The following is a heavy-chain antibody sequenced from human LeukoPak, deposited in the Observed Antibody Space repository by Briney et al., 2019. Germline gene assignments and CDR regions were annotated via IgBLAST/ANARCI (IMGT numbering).Heavy chain of an antibody. CDR2: ISGSGGST. CDR3: AKLAAVAGRIKYFDY. CDR1: RFFFSSYA. D-gene: IGHD6-19*01. Sequence: GGSLRLSCAASRFFFSSYAMHWVRQAPGKGLEWVSAISGSGGSTYYADSVKGRFTISRDNSKNTLYLQMNSLRAEDTAVYYCAKLAAVAGRIKYFDYWGQGTLVTVSS. V-gene: IGHV3-23*01. J-gene: IGHJ4*02.